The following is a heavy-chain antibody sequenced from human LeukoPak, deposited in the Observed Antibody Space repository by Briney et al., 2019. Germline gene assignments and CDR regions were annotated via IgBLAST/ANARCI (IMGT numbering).Heavy chain of an antibody. CDR3: ARSLDAEPPDY. D-gene: IGHD1-1*01. Sequence: GESLQISCQGSGSSFTSYWIGWVGPVPGKGLDWMGIIYPGDSDTRYSPSFQGQVTISADKSISTAYLQWSSLKASDTAMYYCARSLDAEPPDYWGQGTLVTVSS. CDR1: GSSFTSYW. CDR2: IYPGDSDT. V-gene: IGHV5-51*01. J-gene: IGHJ4*02.